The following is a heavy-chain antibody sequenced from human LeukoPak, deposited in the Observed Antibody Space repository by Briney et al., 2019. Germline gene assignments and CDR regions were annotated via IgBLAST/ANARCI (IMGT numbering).Heavy chain of an antibody. CDR3: GHTNHHPPLQGRIPISSATSKYQFPLKAGSGAAAATAVYYCPGLTECGRAGCRRYFDP. V-gene: IGHV4-59*01. CDR1: GRYIRWYY. CDR2: IYYSGST. D-gene: IGHD2-2*01. J-gene: IGHJ4*02. Sequence: SETVSLTCTVSGRYIRWYYWRWIRQPPGKGLEGIGCIYYSGSTNHNHSLKSRVTIPVDTSKHQLSLKLGDVTAPDTPVYYRGHTNHHPPLQGRIPISSATSKYQFPLKAGSGAAAATAVYYCPGLTECGRAGCRRYFDPWGQGTLVTVSS.